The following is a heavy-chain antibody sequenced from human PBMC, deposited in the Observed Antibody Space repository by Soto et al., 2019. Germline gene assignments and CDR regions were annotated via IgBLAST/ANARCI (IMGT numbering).Heavy chain of an antibody. Sequence: QLVESGGGLTQAGGSLRLSCVGSGFFFNNYDMHWVRQVRGKGLEWVSAIGAADDPYYSVSVKGRFIVSRNNAQKSLYLKMNTLRAADTALFFGAGPYTGQLPRRGDYYYALDVWGRGTTVTVSS. CDR3: AGPYTGQLPRRGDYYYALDV. CDR1: GFFFNNYD. D-gene: IGHD2-2*01. V-gene: IGHV3-13*05. J-gene: IGHJ6*02. CDR2: IGAADDP.